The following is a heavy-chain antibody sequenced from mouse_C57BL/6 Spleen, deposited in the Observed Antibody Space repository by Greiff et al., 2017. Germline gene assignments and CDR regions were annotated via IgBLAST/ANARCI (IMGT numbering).Heavy chain of an antibody. CDR3: ARGATAFDY. V-gene: IGHV3-1*01. J-gene: IGHJ2*01. CDR1: GYSITSGYD. Sequence: VQLKQSGPGMVKPSQSLSLTCTVTGYSITSGYDWHWIRHFPGNKLEWMGYISYSGSTNYNPSLKSRISITHDTSKNHFFLKLNSVTTEDTATYYCARGATAFDYWGQGTTLTVSS. D-gene: IGHD1-2*01. CDR2: ISYSGST.